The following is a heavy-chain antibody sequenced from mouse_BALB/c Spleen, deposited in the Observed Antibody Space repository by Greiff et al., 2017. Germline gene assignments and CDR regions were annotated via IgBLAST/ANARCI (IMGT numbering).Heavy chain of an antibody. J-gene: IGHJ4*01. V-gene: IGHV5-6-4*01. CDR3: TRGDDGYYDYYAMDY. CDR2: ISSGGSYT. CDR1: GFTFSSYT. D-gene: IGHD2-3*01. Sequence: EVQVVESGGGLVKPGGSLKLSCAASGFTFSSYTMSWVRQTPEKRLEWVATISSGGSYTYYPDSVKGRFTISRDNAKNTLYLQMSSLKSEDTAMYYCTRGDDGYYDYYAMDYWGQGTSVTVSS.